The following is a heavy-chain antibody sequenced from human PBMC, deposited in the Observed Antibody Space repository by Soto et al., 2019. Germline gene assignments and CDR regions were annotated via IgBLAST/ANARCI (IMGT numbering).Heavy chain of an antibody. J-gene: IGHJ3*02. V-gene: IGHV4-59*01. CDR1: GGSISSYY. CDR3: ARAMYYDFWSGPDAFDI. CDR2: IYYSGST. D-gene: IGHD3-3*01. Sequence: SETLSLTCTVSGGSISSYYWSWIRQPPGKGLEWIGYIYYSGSTNYNPSLKSRVTISVDTSKNQFSLKLSSVTAADTAVYYCARAMYYDFWSGPDAFDIWGQGTMVTVSS.